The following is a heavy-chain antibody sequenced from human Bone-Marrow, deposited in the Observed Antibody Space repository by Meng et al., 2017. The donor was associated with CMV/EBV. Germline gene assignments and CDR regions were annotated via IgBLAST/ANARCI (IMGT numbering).Heavy chain of an antibody. CDR2: INHSGST. V-gene: IGHV4-34*01. J-gene: IGHJ4*02. Sequence: SETLSLTCAVYGGSFSGYYWSWIRQPPGKGLEWIGEINHSGSTNYNPSLKSRVTISVDTSKNQFSLKLSSVTAADTAVYYCARDRQLVRYFDYWGQGTLVTFSS. CDR3: ARDRQLVRYFDY. D-gene: IGHD6-13*01. CDR1: GGSFSGYY.